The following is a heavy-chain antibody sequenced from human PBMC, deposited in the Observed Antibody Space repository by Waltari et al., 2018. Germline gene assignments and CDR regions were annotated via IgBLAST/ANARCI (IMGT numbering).Heavy chain of an antibody. J-gene: IGHJ6*03. CDR2: MNPNSGNT. Sequence: QVQLVQSGAEVKKPGASVKVSCKASGYTFTSYDINWVRQATGQGLEWMGWMNPNSGNTGYAQKFQGRVTITRNTSISTAYMELSSLRSEDTAVYYCARTVAEGGYYYYYMDVWGKRTTVTISS. CDR3: ARTVAEGGYYYYYMDV. D-gene: IGHD6-19*01. CDR1: GYTFTSYD. V-gene: IGHV1-8*03.